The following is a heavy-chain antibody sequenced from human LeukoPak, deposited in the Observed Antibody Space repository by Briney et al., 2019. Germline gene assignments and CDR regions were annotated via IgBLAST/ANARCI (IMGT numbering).Heavy chain of an antibody. D-gene: IGHD6-19*01. CDR1: GGSISSYY. CDR2: IYYSGST. V-gene: IGHV4-59*08. CDR3: ARVGYSSGSCDY. Sequence: PSETLSLTCTVSGGSISSYYWSWIRQPPGKGLEWIGYIYYSGSTNYNPSLKSRVTISVDTSKNQFSLKLSSVTAADTAVYYCARVGYSSGSCDYWGQGTLVTVSS. J-gene: IGHJ4*02.